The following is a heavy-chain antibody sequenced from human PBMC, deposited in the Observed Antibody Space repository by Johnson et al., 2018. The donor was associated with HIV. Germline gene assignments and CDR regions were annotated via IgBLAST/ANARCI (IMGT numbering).Heavy chain of an antibody. D-gene: IGHD3-9*01. J-gene: IGHJ3*02. Sequence: VQVVESGGGLIQPGGSLRLSCAASGFTVSDNYMTWVRQAPGKGLEWVSVIYSGGRTYYADFVQGRFTISRDNSKNTLSLQMNSLRAEDTAVYYCARGHFDWGWSDAFDIWGHGTMVTVSS. V-gene: IGHV3-53*01. CDR1: GFTVSDNY. CDR3: ARGHFDWGWSDAFDI. CDR2: IYSGGRT.